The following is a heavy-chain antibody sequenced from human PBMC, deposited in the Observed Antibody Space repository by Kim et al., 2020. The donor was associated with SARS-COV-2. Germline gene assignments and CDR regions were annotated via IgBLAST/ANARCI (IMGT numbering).Heavy chain of an antibody. J-gene: IGHJ4*02. Sequence: TNFAQIFQGRISITTDTSTTTVFMDLSSLTSDDTAVYYCAREPDGTGNLETWGQGTLVTVSS. D-gene: IGHD1-7*01. V-gene: IGHV1-46*01. CDR2: T. CDR3: AREPDGTGNLET.